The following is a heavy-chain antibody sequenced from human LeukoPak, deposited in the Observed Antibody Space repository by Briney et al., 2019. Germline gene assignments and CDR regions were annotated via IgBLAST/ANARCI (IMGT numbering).Heavy chain of an antibody. CDR2: IYYSGST. CDR3: ARVRDYGPEYFDY. Sequence: SETLSLTCTVSGGSISSGSYYWGWIRQPPGKGLEWIGSIYYSGSTYYNPSLKSRVTISVDTSKNQFSLKLSSVTAADTAVYYCARVRDYGPEYFDYWGQGTLATVSS. D-gene: IGHD4/OR15-4a*01. V-gene: IGHV4-39*07. CDR1: GGSISSGSYY. J-gene: IGHJ4*02.